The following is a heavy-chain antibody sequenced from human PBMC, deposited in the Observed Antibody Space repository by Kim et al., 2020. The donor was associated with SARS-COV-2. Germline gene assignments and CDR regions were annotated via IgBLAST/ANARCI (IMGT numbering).Heavy chain of an antibody. V-gene: IGHV4-34*01. CDR2: VYRSGST. J-gene: IGHJ6*02. CDR3: ARGAGIYYYHGVGV. D-gene: IGHD6-19*01. Sequence: SETLSLTCVVNGGSFSDYYWTWIRQPPGKGLEWIGEVYRSGSTNYNPSLKSRVTMSVATSKNQFSLKMNSVTAADTAVYYCARGAGIYYYHGVGVWGQGTTVTVSS. CDR1: GGSFSDYY.